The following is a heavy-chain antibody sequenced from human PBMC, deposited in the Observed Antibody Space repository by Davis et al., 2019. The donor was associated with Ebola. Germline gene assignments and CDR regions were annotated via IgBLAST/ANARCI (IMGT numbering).Heavy chain of an antibody. D-gene: IGHD2-15*01. Sequence: SETLSLTYAVYGGSFSGYYWSWIRQPPGKGLEWIGEINHSGSTNYNPSLKSRVTISVDTSKNQFSLKLSSVTAADTAVYYCARLGPSYCSGGSCYLDYWGQGTLVTVSS. V-gene: IGHV4-34*01. CDR3: ARLGPSYCSGGSCYLDY. CDR2: INHSGST. J-gene: IGHJ4*02. CDR1: GGSFSGYY.